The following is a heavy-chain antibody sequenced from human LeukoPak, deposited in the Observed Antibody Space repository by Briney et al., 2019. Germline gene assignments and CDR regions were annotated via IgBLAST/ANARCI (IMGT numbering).Heavy chain of an antibody. CDR1: GFTFSSYS. J-gene: IGHJ4*02. D-gene: IGHD6-13*01. V-gene: IGHV3-21*01. Sequence: GGSLRLSCAASGFTFSSYSVNWVRQAPGKGLEWVSSISSSSSYIYYADSVKGRFIISRDNAKNSLYLQMNSLRAEDTAVYYCARDSSSSTRGWGQGTLVTVSS. CDR2: ISSSSSYI. CDR3: ARDSSSSTRG.